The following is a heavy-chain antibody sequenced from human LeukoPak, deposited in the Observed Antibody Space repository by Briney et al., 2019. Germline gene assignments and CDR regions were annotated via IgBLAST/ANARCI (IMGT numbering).Heavy chain of an antibody. Sequence: GRSLRLSCAAFGFTFSSHDMHWVRQAPGKGLEWVAIISYDGGKKDYADSVKGRFTISRDNSKNALYLKMNSLSVEDTAVYYCAKVAKYYYGSETYYFFEHWGQGTPVTASS. J-gene: IGHJ4*02. D-gene: IGHD3-10*01. CDR3: AKVAKYYYGSETYYFFEH. V-gene: IGHV3-30*18. CDR1: GFTFSSHD. CDR2: ISYDGGKK.